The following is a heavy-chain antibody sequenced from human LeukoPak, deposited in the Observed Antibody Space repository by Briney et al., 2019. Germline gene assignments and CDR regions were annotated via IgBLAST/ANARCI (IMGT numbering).Heavy chain of an antibody. J-gene: IGHJ4*02. CDR2: INPSGGST. D-gene: IGHD3/OR15-3a*01. V-gene: IGHV1-46*01. Sequence: ASVKVSCKASRYTFTSYYMHWVRQAPGQGLEWMGIINPSGGSTSYAQKFQGRVTMTRDTSTSTVYMELSSLRSEDTAVYYCARDAARAMARGDWYFDYWGQGTLVTVSS. CDR1: RYTFTSYY. CDR3: ARDAARAMARGDWYFDY.